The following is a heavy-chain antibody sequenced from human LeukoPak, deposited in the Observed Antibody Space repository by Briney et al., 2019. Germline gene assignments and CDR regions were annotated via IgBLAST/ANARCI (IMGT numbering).Heavy chain of an antibody. CDR1: GFTFSKYW. CDR2: INPDDKSA. Sequence: GGSLRLSCAASGFTFSKYWLHWLRQAPGKGLVWVSRINPDDKSASYADSVKGRFTIARDDARKTLYLQMNSLRPEDTAVYYCAKDRRDYGGDIDYWGQGTLVTVSS. V-gene: IGHV3-74*01. J-gene: IGHJ4*02. CDR3: AKDRRDYGGDIDY. D-gene: IGHD4-23*01.